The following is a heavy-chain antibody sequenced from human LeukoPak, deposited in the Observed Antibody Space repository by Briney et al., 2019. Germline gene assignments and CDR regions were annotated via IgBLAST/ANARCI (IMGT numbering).Heavy chain of an antibody. Sequence: GGSLRLSCAASGFTFSSYGMHWVRQAPGKGLEWVAVIWYDGSNKYYADSVKGRFTISRDNSKNTLYLQTNSLRPEDTAVYYCAKASAIDYWGQGTLVTVSS. CDR2: IWYDGSNK. V-gene: IGHV3-30*02. CDR3: AKASAIDY. CDR1: GFTFSSYG. J-gene: IGHJ4*02.